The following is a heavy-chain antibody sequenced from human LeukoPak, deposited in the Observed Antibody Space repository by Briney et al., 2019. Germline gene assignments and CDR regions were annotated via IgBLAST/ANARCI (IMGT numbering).Heavy chain of an antibody. CDR3: AREHLISGDSYDLWDGVFDS. CDR2: IYYNGRT. D-gene: IGHD3-3*01. CDR1: GGSISSYY. V-gene: IGHV4-59*01. J-gene: IGHJ4*01. Sequence: SETLSLTCTVSGGSISSYYWSWIRQHPGKGLEWIGYIYYNGRTDYNPSLKSRVTMSVDTSKHQFSLKLGSVTAADTAVYYCAREHLISGDSYDLWDGVFDSWGQGTLVTVSS.